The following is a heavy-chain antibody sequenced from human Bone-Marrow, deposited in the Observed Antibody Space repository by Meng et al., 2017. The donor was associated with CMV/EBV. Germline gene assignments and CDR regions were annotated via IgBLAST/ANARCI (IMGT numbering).Heavy chain of an antibody. CDR3: ARVPYSSSWGYFDY. J-gene: IGHJ4*02. CDR1: GGSVSSGSYY. Sequence: SETLSLTCTVSGGSVSSGSYYWSWIRQPPGKGLEWIGYIYYSGSTNYNPSLKSRVAISVDTSKNQFSLKLSSVTAADTAVYYCARVPYSSSWGYFDYWGQGTLVTVSS. D-gene: IGHD6-13*01. CDR2: IYYSGST. V-gene: IGHV4-61*01.